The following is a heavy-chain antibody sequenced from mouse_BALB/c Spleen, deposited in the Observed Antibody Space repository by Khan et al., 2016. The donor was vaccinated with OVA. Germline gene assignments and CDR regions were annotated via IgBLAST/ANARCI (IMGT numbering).Heavy chain of an antibody. CDR2: INTYTGEP. J-gene: IGHJ3*01. Sequence: QIQLVQSGPELKKPGETVKISCKASGYTFTDYGVNWVKQAPGKGLNWMGHINTYTGEPTYADDFKGRFAFSLETSARTAFLQINDLKNEDTATYFCTRSTTWFIYWGQGTLVTVSA. CDR3: TRSTTWFIY. V-gene: IGHV9-3-1*01. CDR1: GYTFTDYG.